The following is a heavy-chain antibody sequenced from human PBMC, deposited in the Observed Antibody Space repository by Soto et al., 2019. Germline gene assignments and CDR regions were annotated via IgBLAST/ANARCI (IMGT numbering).Heavy chain of an antibody. CDR1: GFSLSTSGVG. Sequence: SGPTLVNPTQTLTLTCSFSGFSLSTSGVGVGWIRQPPGKALEWLALVYWNDDKRYSPSLKSRLTITKDTSRNQVVLTMTNMDPADPDTSSCAKRQYQMPIHFWGQGTLVTVPS. CDR3: AKRQYQMPIHF. CDR2: VYWNDDK. J-gene: IGHJ4*02. V-gene: IGHV2-5*01. D-gene: IGHD2-2*01.